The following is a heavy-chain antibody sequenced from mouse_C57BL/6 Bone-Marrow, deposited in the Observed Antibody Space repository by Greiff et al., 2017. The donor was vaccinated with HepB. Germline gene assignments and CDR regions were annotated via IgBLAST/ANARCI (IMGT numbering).Heavy chain of an antibody. D-gene: IGHD2-10*01. CDR3: ARDILPHYFDY. Sequence: EVQGVESGGGLVKPGGSLKLSCAASGFTFSSYAMSWVRQTPETRLEWVATISDGGSYTYYPDNVKGRFTISRDNAKNNLYLQMSHLKSEDTAMYYCARDILPHYFDYWGQGTTLTVSS. CDR2: ISDGGSYT. V-gene: IGHV5-4*01. CDR1: GFTFSSYA. J-gene: IGHJ2*01.